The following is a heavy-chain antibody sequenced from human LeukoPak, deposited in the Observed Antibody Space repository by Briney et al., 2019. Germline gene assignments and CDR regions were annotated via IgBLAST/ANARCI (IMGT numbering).Heavy chain of an antibody. CDR2: ISSSSSTI. CDR3: ARVLPLGGSDAFDI. J-gene: IGHJ3*02. Sequence: HSGGSLRLSCAASGFTFSSYSMNWVRQAPGKGLEWVSYISSSSSTIYYADSVKGRFTISRGNAKNSLYLQMNSLRDEDTAVYYCARVLPLGGSDAFDIWGQGTMVTVSS. V-gene: IGHV3-48*02. D-gene: IGHD2-15*01. CDR1: GFTFSSYS.